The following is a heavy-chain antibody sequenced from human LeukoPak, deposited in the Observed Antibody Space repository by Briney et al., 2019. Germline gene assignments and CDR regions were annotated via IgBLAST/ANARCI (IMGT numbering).Heavy chain of an antibody. CDR3: AKSLPSWLQALEY. CDR1: GFNFSSYA. CDR2: ISGSGDST. Sequence: PGGSLRLSCAASGFNFSSYAMSWVRQAPGKGLEWVSYISGSGDSTYYEDSVKGRFTISRDNSKNTLYLQMKSLRAEDTAVYYCAKSLPSWLQALEYRGQGTLVTVSS. D-gene: IGHD5-12*01. J-gene: IGHJ4*02. V-gene: IGHV3-23*01.